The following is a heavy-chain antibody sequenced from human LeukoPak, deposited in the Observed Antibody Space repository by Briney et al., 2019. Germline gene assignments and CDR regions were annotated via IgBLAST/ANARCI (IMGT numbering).Heavy chain of an antibody. Sequence: GESLKISCQASGYSFTYYWIAWVRPTPGKGLEWMGIIYPGDSDTRYSPSFQGQVTISADKSISTAYLQWNSLKASDTATYYCARLPNSGADLTWFDPWGQGTLVTVSS. V-gene: IGHV5-51*01. CDR3: ARLPNSGADLTWFDP. J-gene: IGHJ5*02. CDR1: GYSFTYYW. D-gene: IGHD3-10*01. CDR2: IYPGDSDT.